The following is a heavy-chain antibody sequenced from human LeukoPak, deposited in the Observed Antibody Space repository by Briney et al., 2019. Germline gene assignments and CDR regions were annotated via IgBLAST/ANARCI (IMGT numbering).Heavy chain of an antibody. Sequence: SETLSLTCTVSGYSISSGYYWGWIRQPPGKGLEWIGSIYHSGSTYYNPSLKSRVTISVDTSKNQFSLKLSSVTAADTAVYYCARFIAAPYYFDYWGRGTLVTVSS. CDR2: IYHSGST. CDR3: ARFIAAPYYFDY. CDR1: GYSISSGYY. J-gene: IGHJ4*02. V-gene: IGHV4-38-2*02. D-gene: IGHD5-12*01.